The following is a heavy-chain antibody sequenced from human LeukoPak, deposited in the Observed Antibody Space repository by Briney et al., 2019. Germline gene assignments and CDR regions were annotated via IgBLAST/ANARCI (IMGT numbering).Heavy chain of an antibody. Sequence: KPSETLSLSCTVSGGSINSYYWSWIRQPPGKGLEWIGYGYYSGTTNYNPSFKSRVTISLDTSKSQFSLKLSSVTAADTAVYYCARETSQKGAHYMDVWGKGTTITISS. D-gene: IGHD3-16*01. CDR1: GGSINSYY. CDR3: ARETSQKGAHYMDV. V-gene: IGHV4-59*01. CDR2: GYYSGTT. J-gene: IGHJ6*03.